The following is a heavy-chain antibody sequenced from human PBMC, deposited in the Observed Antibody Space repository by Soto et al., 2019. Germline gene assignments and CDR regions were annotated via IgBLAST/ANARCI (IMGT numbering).Heavy chain of an antibody. CDR2: ISWDGGST. CDR3: AKDHYYGSGPGRGSYYYYGMDV. D-gene: IGHD3-10*01. CDR1: GFTFDDYT. J-gene: IGHJ6*02. V-gene: IGHV3-43*01. Sequence: EVQLVESGGVVVQPGGSLRLSCAASGFTFDDYTMHWVRQAPGKGLEWVSLISWDGGSTYYADSVKGRFTISRDNSKNSLYLQMNSLRTEGTALYYCAKDHYYGSGPGRGSYYYYGMDVWGQGTTVTVSS.